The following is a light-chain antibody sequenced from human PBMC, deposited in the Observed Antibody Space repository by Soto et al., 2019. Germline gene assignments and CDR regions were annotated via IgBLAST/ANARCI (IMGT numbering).Light chain of an antibody. CDR1: KSVTSY. V-gene: IGKV3-11*01. CDR2: DAS. J-gene: IGKJ4*01. Sequence: EIVLTQSPATLSLSPGERATLSCRASKSVTSYLAWYQQKPGQAPRLRIYDASNRATGIPARFSGTGSGTDFTLTISSLEPEDFAVYYCQQRSTWPLTFGGGTKVDIK. CDR3: QQRSTWPLT.